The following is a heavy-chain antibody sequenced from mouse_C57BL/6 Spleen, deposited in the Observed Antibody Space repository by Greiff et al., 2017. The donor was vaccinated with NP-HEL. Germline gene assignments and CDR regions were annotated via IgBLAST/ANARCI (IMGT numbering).Heavy chain of an antibody. CDR2: ISSGGSYT. V-gene: IGHV5-6*02. D-gene: IGHD1-1*01. J-gene: IGHJ3*01. Sequence: DVMLVESGGDLVKPGGSLKLSCAASGFTFSSYGMSWVRQTPDKRLEWVATISSGGSYTYYPDSVKGRFTISRDNAKNTLYLQMSSLKSEDTAMYYCASYDSTSAYWGQGTPVTVSA. CDR1: GFTFSSYG. CDR3: ASYDSTSAY.